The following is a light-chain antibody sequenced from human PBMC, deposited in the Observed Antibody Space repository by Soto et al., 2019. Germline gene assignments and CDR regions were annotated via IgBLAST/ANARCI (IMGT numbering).Light chain of an antibody. CDR1: QDIGID. V-gene: IGKV3-15*01. CDR2: GAS. Sequence: DIVMTQSPATLSVSPGQRATVSCRASQDIGIDLAWYQQKPGQAPRLLIYGASTRATDTPARFSGSGSGTECTLTINGLQSEDFAVYHCQQYHDWPWTFGQGTKVE. J-gene: IGKJ1*01. CDR3: QQYHDWPWT.